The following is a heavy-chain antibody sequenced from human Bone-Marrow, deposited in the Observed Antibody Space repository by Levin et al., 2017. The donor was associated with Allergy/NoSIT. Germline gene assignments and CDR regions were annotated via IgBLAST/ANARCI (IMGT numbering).Heavy chain of an antibody. D-gene: IGHD6-13*01. J-gene: IGHJ4*02. Sequence: LSLTCAASGFTFSSYGMHWVRQAPGKGLEWVAVIWYDGSNKYYADSVKGRFTISRDNSKNTLYLQMNSLRAEDTAVYYCARARYSSSWYQFDYWGQGTLVTVSS. CDR2: IWYDGSNK. V-gene: IGHV3-33*01. CDR3: ARARYSSSWYQFDY. CDR1: GFTFSSYG.